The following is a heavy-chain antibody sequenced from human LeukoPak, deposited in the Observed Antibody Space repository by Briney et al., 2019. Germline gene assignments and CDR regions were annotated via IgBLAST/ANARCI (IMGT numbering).Heavy chain of an antibody. V-gene: IGHV6-1*01. Sequence: SQTLSLTFAISGDSVSSNSAAWNWIRQSPSRGLEWLGRTYYRSKWYNDYAVSVKSRITINPDTSKNQFSLQLNSVTPEDTAVYYCARVYSGDSLGSYYYYGMDVWGQGTTVTVSS. J-gene: IGHJ6*02. CDR1: GDSVSSNSAA. CDR3: ARVYSGDSLGSYYYYGMDV. CDR2: TYYRSKWYN. D-gene: IGHD2-21*02.